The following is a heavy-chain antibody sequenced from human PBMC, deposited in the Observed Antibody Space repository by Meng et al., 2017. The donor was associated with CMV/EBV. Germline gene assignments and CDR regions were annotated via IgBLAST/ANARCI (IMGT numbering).Heavy chain of an antibody. D-gene: IGHD5-12*01. Sequence: GGSLRLSCAASGFTFSSYWMSWVRQAPGKGLEWVANIKQDGSEKYYVDSVEGRFTISRDNAKNSLYLQMHSLRAEDTAMYYCARDWGYSGYDSPGYWGQGTLVTVSS. CDR3: ARDWGYSGYDSPGY. CDR1: GFTFSSYW. V-gene: IGHV3-7*01. J-gene: IGHJ4*02. CDR2: IKQDGSEK.